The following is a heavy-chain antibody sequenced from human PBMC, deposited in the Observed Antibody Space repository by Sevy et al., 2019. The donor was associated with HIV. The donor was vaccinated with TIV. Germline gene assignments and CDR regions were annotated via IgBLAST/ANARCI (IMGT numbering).Heavy chain of an antibody. CDR1: GGSISSYY. CDR3: ARDLSRGWSGFDP. V-gene: IGHV4-59*01. J-gene: IGHJ5*02. D-gene: IGHD6-19*01. Sequence: SETLSLTCTVSGGSISSYYWSWIRQPPGKGLEWIGYIYYSGSTNYNPSLKSRVTISVDTSKNQFSLKLSSVTAADTAVYYCARDLSRGWSGFDPWGLGTLVTVSS. CDR2: IYYSGST.